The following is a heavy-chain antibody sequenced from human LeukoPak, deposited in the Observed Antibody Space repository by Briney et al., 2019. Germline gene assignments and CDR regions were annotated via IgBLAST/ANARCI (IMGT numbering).Heavy chain of an antibody. Sequence: SQTLSLTCTVSGGSISSGGYYWSWIRQHPGKGLEWIGYIYYSGSTYYNPSLKGRVTISVDTSKNQFSLKLSSVTAADTAVYYCARDREYYGSGSPGAFDIWGQGTMVTVSS. D-gene: IGHD3-10*01. CDR3: ARDREYYGSGSPGAFDI. CDR1: GGSISSGGYY. CDR2: IYYSGST. V-gene: IGHV4-31*03. J-gene: IGHJ3*02.